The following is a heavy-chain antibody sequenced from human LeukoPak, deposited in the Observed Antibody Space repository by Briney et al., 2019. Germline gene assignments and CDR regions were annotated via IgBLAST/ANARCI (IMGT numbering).Heavy chain of an antibody. J-gene: IGHJ6*03. V-gene: IGHV4-38-2*02. CDR1: GYSISSGYY. Sequence: SETLSLTCTVSGYSISSGYYWGWIRQPPGKGLEWIGSIYHSGSTYYNPSLKSRVTISVDTSKNHFSLKLSSVTAADTAVYYCARVPRSYYYYYYMDVWGKGTTVTVSS. CDR2: IYHSGST. CDR3: ARVPRSYYYYYYMDV.